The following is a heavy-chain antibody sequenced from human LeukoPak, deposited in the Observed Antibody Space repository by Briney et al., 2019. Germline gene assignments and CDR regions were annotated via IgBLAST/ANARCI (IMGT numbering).Heavy chain of an antibody. J-gene: IGHJ4*02. CDR3: ARRRSPQLVQGRYFDY. Sequence: NPSGTLFLTCAVSGGSISSNHWWTWVRQSPTKGLEWIGEIYHSGNTNYNPSLKSRVTISLDKSKNQFSLKLKSVTAADTAVYYCARRRSPQLVQGRYFDYWGQGTLVTVSS. V-gene: IGHV4-4*02. CDR1: GGSISSNHW. CDR2: IYHSGNT. D-gene: IGHD6-13*01.